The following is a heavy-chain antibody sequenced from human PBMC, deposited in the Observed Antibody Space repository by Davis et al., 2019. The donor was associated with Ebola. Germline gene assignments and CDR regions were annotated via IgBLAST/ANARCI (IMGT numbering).Heavy chain of an antibody. D-gene: IGHD2-2*01. CDR1: GFSFSSYW. V-gene: IGHV3-7*03. CDR2: INQAGSER. Sequence: GESLKISCAASGFSFSSYWMSWVRQAPGKGLEWVANINQAGSERYHVDSMKGRFTISRDNAKNSLFLQMNSLRAEDTAVYYCASLAMSNMDDDYWGQGTLVTVSS. CDR3: ASLAMSNMDDDY. J-gene: IGHJ4*02.